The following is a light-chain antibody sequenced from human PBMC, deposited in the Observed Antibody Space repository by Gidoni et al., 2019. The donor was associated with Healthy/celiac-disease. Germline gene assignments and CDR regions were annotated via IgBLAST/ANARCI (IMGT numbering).Light chain of an antibody. V-gene: IGKV1-33*01. CDR2: DAS. CDR3: QQYDNLPPTWT. CDR1: QDISNY. Sequence: DIQMTQSPSSLSASVGDRVTITCQASQDISNYLNWYQQKPGKAPKLLIYDASNLQTGVPSRFSGSGSGTDFTFTISSLQPEDIVTYYCQQYDNLPPTWTFGQGTKVEIK. J-gene: IGKJ1*01.